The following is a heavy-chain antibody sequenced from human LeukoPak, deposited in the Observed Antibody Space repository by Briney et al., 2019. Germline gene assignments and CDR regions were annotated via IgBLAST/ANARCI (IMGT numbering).Heavy chain of an antibody. J-gene: IGHJ3*02. Sequence: PGGSLRLSCAASGFTFSSYSMNWVRQAPGKGLEWVSSISSSSYIYYADSVKGRFIISRDTSKNTMDLQMNSLRPEDSALYFCARGGRGSAAVVAPRSFDIWGQGTMVAVSS. D-gene: IGHD3-22*01. CDR1: GFTFSSYS. CDR3: ARGGRGSAAVVAPRSFDI. CDR2: ISSSSYI. V-gene: IGHV3-21*04.